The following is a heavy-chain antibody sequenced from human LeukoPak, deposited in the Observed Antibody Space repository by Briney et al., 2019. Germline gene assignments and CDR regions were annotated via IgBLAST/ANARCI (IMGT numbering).Heavy chain of an antibody. J-gene: IGHJ4*02. Sequence: ASVKVSCTASGYTFTSYYMHWVRQAPGQGLEWMGIISPSGGSTSYAQKFQGRVTMTRDTSTSTVYMELSSLRSEDTAVYYCARDTYCSSTSCSYGQIDYWGQGTLVTVSS. CDR1: GYTFTSYY. V-gene: IGHV1-46*01. CDR3: ARDTYCSSTSCSYGQIDY. D-gene: IGHD2-2*01. CDR2: ISPSGGST.